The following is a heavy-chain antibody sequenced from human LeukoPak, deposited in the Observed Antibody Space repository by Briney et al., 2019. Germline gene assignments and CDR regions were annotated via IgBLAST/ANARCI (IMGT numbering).Heavy chain of an antibody. D-gene: IGHD3-9*01. CDR3: ARRPHYDILTGYPGPFDY. J-gene: IGHJ4*02. Sequence: GESLKISCKGSGYSFTSYWIGWVRQMPGKGLEWMGIIYPGDSDTRYSPSFQGQVTISADKSISTAYLQWSSLKASDTAMYYCARRPHYDILTGYPGPFDYWGQGTLVTVSS. V-gene: IGHV5-51*01. CDR2: IYPGDSDT. CDR1: GYSFTSYW.